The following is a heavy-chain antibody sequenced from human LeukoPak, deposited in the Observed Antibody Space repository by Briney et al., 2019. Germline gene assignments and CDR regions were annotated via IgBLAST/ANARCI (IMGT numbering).Heavy chain of an antibody. J-gene: IGHJ4*02. Sequence: GGSLRLSCAASGFTFSTFAMIWVRQAPGKGLEWVSAISGSGGSTYYADSVKGRFTISRDNSKNTLYLQMNSLRAEDTAVYYCAKKKTYYYDSSGYLVLWGQGTLVTVSS. CDR2: ISGSGGST. CDR3: AKKKTYYYDSSGYLVL. CDR1: GFTFSTFA. D-gene: IGHD3-22*01. V-gene: IGHV3-23*01.